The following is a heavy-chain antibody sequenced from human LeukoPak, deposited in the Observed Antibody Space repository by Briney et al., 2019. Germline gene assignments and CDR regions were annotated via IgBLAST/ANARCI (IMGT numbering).Heavy chain of an antibody. D-gene: IGHD2-2*01. CDR3: GRGGYCSSTSCYVGLGYYFDY. J-gene: IGHJ4*02. Sequence: SVKVSCKASGGTFSSYAISWVRQAPGQGLEWMGGIIPIFGTANYAQKFQGRVTMTRDTSTSTVYMELSSLRSEDTAVYYCGRGGYCSSTSCYVGLGYYFDYWGQGTLVTVSS. CDR2: IIPIFGTA. CDR1: GGTFSSYA. V-gene: IGHV1-69*05.